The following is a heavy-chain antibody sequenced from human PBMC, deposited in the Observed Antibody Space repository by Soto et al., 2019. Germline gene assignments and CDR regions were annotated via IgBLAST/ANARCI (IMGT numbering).Heavy chain of an antibody. Sequence: EVQLVESGGGLIQPGGYLRLSCAASGFTASSNYMSWVRQAPGKGLEWVSVIYSGGSTYYADSVKGRFTISRDNSKNTLYLQMNSLRAEDTAVYYCARGYYDSSGYSYFDYWGQGTLVTVSS. CDR1: GFTASSNY. V-gene: IGHV3-53*01. J-gene: IGHJ4*02. CDR3: ARGYYDSSGYSYFDY. CDR2: IYSGGST. D-gene: IGHD3-22*01.